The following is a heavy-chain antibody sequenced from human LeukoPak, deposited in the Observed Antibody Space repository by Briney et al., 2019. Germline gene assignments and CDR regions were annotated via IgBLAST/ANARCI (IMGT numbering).Heavy chain of an antibody. CDR3: ARDLVPSRYSYGSSGVDY. J-gene: IGHJ4*02. CDR1: GYTFTSYG. Sequence: ASVKVSCKASGYTFTSYGISWVRQAPGQGLEWMGWISAYNGNTNYAQKLQGRVTMTTDTSTSTAYMELRSLRSDDTAVYYCARDLVPSRYSYGSSGVDYWGQGTLVTVSS. CDR2: ISAYNGNT. V-gene: IGHV1-18*01. D-gene: IGHD5-18*01.